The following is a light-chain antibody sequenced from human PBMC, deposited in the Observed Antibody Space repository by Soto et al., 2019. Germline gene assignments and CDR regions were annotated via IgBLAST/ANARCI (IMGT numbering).Light chain of an antibody. CDR1: QSVSSY. J-gene: IGKJ1*01. CDR3: RQRGNCPLR. V-gene: IGKV3-11*01. CDR2: DAS. Sequence: EIVLTQSPATLSLSPGERATLSCRASQSVSSYFAWYQQKPGQAPRLLIYDASNRATGIPARFSGSGSGTDFTLTISSLELEFFSVYYCRQRGNCPLRFAQGPRVDIK.